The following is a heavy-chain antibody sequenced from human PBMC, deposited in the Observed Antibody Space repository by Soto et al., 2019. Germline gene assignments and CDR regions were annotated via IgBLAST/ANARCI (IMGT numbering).Heavy chain of an antibody. D-gene: IGHD6-13*01. CDR3: AKAGGSTWGTEDFQH. V-gene: IGHV3-23*01. CDR2: VEGSGADT. CDR1: GFTFSSYA. J-gene: IGHJ1*01. Sequence: EVQLLESGGGLVQPGGSLRLSCAASGFTFSSYAMSWVRQAPGKGLEWVSLVEGSGADTYYVDSVKGRFTISRDNSKNTLYLQMNSLRAEDTAVYYFAKAGGSTWGTEDFQHWGQGTLVTVSS.